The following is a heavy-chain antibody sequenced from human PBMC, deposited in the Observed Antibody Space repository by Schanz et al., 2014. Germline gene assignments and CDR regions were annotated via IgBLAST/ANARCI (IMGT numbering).Heavy chain of an antibody. CDR2: VSSDGNND. Sequence: VQLVESGGGLVQPGGSLRLSCAASGFTFSSNSMNWVRQAPGKGLEWVALVSSDGNNDYYTDSVKGRFTISRDNSKNTLYLQMNSLRAEDTAVYHCVSSGSYSSYAFWGQGTLVTVSS. V-gene: IGHV3-30*03. CDR3: VSSGSYSSYAF. J-gene: IGHJ4*02. CDR1: GFTFSSNS. D-gene: IGHD3-10*01.